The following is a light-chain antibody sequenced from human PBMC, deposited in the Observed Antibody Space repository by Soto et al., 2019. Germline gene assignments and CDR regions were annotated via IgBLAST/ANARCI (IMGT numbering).Light chain of an antibody. J-gene: IGKJ2*01. V-gene: IGKV1-5*01. CDR1: QTTSSW. Sequence: DIQMTQSPSTLSASFGDRFISTCRASQTTSSWLAWYQQKTGEAPNLMIYDTSSLQSGVPSRFSGSGSGKEFTLTISSLQPDDFATYYCQQYNSFPFTFGQGTKVDIK. CDR3: QQYNSFPFT. CDR2: DTS.